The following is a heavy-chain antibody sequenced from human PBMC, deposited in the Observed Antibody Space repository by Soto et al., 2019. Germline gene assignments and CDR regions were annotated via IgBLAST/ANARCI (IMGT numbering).Heavy chain of an antibody. J-gene: IGHJ4*02. CDR3: ARGGGTGIFDY. V-gene: IGHV3-74*01. CDR2: INSDGSSI. D-gene: IGHD1-1*01. Sequence: EVQLVESGGGLVQPGGSLRLSCATSGFTFSSYWMHWVRQAPGKGLVWVSRINSDGSSISYADSVKGRFTIPTDNAKNTVYLQMNSLRVEDTSVYFCARGGGTGIFDYWGQGTLVTVSS. CDR1: GFTFSSYW.